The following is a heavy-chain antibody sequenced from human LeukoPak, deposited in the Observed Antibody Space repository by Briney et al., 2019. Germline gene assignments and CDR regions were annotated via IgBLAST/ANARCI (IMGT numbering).Heavy chain of an antibody. V-gene: IGHV1-18*01. CDR2: ISAYNGNT. J-gene: IGHJ6*02. CDR1: GYTFTSYG. Sequence: ASVKVSCKASGYTFTSYGISWVRQAPGQGLEWMGWISAYNGNTNYAQKIQGRVTMTTDTSTSTAYMELRSLRSDDTAVYYCARGTSGYSYGYFYYYAMDVWGQGTTVTVSS. CDR3: ARGTSGYSYGYFYYYAMDV. D-gene: IGHD5-18*01.